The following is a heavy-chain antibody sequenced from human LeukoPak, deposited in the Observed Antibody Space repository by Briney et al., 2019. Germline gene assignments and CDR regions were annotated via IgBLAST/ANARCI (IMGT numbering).Heavy chain of an antibody. CDR3: ARAAGGYSSGWYYE. CDR2: IYDSGST. Sequence: SETLSLTCTVSGGSIRSSYYYWGWIRQPPGKGLEWIGSIYDSGSTYYNPSLKSRVTISVDTSKNQFSLKLNSVTAADTAVYYCARAAGGYSSGWYYEWGQGTLVTVSS. CDR1: GGSIRSSYYY. J-gene: IGHJ4*02. V-gene: IGHV4-39*01. D-gene: IGHD6-19*01.